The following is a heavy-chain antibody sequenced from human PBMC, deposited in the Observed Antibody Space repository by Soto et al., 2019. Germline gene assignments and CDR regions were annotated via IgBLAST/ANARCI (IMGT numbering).Heavy chain of an antibody. V-gene: IGHV1-46*03. CDR2: INPSGGST. D-gene: IGHD2-15*01. CDR3: ARDPIRSYCSGGSCYQYNWFDP. J-gene: IGHJ5*02. CDR1: GYPFTSSY. Sequence: ASVKVSCKASGYPFTSSYMHWVRQAPGQGLEWMGIINPSGGSTSYAQKFQGRVTMTRDTSTSTVYMELSSLRSEDTAVYYCARDPIRSYCSGGSCYQYNWFDPWGQGTLVTVSS.